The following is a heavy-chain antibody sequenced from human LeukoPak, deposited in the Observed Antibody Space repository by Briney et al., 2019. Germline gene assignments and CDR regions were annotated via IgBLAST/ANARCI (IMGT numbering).Heavy chain of an antibody. CDR2: VYSGGNT. CDR1: GFTVSSDY. CDR3: AREPPGGGFDY. J-gene: IGHJ4*02. Sequence: GGSLRLSCTASGFTVSSDYMSWVRQAPGKGLEWVSVVYSGGNTYYADSVRGRFTISRDNSKNTLYLQMNSLRAEDTAVYYCAREPPGGGFDYWGQGTLVTVSS. V-gene: IGHV3-66*01. D-gene: IGHD3-16*01.